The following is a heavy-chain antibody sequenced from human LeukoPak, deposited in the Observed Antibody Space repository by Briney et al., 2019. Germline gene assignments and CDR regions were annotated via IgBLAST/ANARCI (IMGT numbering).Heavy chain of an antibody. J-gene: IGHJ3*02. CDR2: IYYSGST. CDR3: ARHESVVTPDAFDI. D-gene: IGHD4-23*01. Sequence: SETLSLTCTVSGGSISSYYWSWIRQPPGKGLEWIGYIYYSGSTNYNPSLKSRVTISVDTSKNQFSLKLSPVTAADTAVYYCARHESVVTPDAFDIWGQGTMVTASS. V-gene: IGHV4-59*08. CDR1: GGSISSYY.